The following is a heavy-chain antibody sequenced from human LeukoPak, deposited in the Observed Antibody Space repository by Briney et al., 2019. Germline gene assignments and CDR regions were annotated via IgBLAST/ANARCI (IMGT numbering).Heavy chain of an antibody. CDR3: ARVKLELRPRLTYGMDV. D-gene: IGHD1-7*01. J-gene: IGHJ6*02. Sequence: ASVKVSCKASGYTFTDYYIHWVRQAPGQGLEWMGWVNPNSGGTQYAQKFQGRVTMTRDTYISTAYIELSSLTSDDTAVYCCARVKLELRPRLTYGMDVWGLGTTVTVSS. CDR2: VNPNSGGT. CDR1: GYTFTDYY. V-gene: IGHV1-2*02.